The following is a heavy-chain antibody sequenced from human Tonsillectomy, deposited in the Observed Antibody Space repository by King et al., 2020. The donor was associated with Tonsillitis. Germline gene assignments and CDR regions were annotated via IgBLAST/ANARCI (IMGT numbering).Heavy chain of an antibody. V-gene: IGHV3-30-3*01. Sequence: VQLVESGGGVVQPGRSLRLSCAASGFTFSDYPMHWVRQAPGKGLEWVAVISYDGNNEYYADSVKGRFTISRDNPKNTLYLQMNSLRTEDTTVYYCASGRGSSGYNPLDFWGQGTLVTVSS. CDR3: ASGRGSSGYNPLDF. J-gene: IGHJ4*02. CDR2: ISYDGNNE. D-gene: IGHD3-22*01. CDR1: GFTFSDYP.